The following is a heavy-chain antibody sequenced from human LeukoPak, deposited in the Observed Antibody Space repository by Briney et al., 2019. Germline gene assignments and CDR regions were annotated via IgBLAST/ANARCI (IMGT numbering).Heavy chain of an antibody. D-gene: IGHD6-13*01. CDR3: ARAAAGTKDFQH. J-gene: IGHJ1*01. CDR1: GYTFTGYY. Sequence: VASVKVSCKASGYTFTGYYMHWVRQAPGQGLEWMGWINPNSGGTNYAQKFRGWVTMTRDTSISTAYMELSRLRSDDTAVYYCARAAAGTKDFQHWGQGTLVTVSS. V-gene: IGHV1-2*04. CDR2: INPNSGGT.